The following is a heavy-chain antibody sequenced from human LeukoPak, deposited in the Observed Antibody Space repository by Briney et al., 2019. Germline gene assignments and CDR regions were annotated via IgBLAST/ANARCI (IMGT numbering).Heavy chain of an antibody. J-gene: IGHJ4*02. CDR1: EFTFSSYS. D-gene: IGHD5/OR15-5a*01. CDR2: ISSSSSYI. Sequence: GGSLRLSCAASEFTFSSYSMNWVRQAPGKGLEWVSSISSSSSYIYYADSVKGRFTISRDNAKNSLYLQMNSLRAEDTAVYYCARDIYGVEVTNYWGQGTLVTVSS. CDR3: ARDIYGVEVTNY. V-gene: IGHV3-21*01.